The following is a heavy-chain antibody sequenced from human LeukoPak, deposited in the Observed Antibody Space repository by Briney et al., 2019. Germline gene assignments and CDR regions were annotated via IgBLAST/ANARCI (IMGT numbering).Heavy chain of an antibody. CDR1: GYTLTELS. CDR3: ATDLNYCDSSGYYYY. Sequence: ASVKVSCKVSGYTLTELSMHWVRQAPGKGLEWMGGFDPEDGETIYAQKFQGRVTMTEDTSTDTAYMELSSLRSEDTAVYYCATDLNYCDSSGYYYYWGQGILVTVSS. V-gene: IGHV1-24*01. D-gene: IGHD3-22*01. J-gene: IGHJ4*02. CDR2: FDPEDGET.